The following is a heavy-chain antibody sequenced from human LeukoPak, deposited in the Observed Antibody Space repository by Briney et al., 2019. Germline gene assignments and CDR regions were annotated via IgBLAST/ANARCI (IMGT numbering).Heavy chain of an antibody. D-gene: IGHD2-15*01. Sequence: GGSLRLSCAASGFPLSSYSINWVRQAPGKGLEWVSYISSSGSAIYYVDSVKGRFTVSRDNAKNSLFLQMNSPGAEDTAVYYCVRVKGSYFDYWGQGALVTVSS. CDR1: GFPLSSYS. CDR3: VRVKGSYFDY. V-gene: IGHV3-48*01. J-gene: IGHJ4*02. CDR2: ISSSGSAI.